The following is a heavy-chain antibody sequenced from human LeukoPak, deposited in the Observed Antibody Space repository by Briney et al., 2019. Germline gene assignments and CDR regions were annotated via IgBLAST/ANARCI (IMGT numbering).Heavy chain of an antibody. CDR3: ARVRVLWFGESPPHFDY. CDR1: GFTFSNYW. V-gene: IGHV3-7*01. CDR2: IKQDGSEK. Sequence: GGSLRLSCAASGFTFSNYWMSWVRQAPGKGLEWVANIKQDGSEKYYVESVKGRFTISRDNAKNSLYLQMNSLRAEDTAVYYCARVRVLWFGESPPHFDYWGQGTLVTVSS. D-gene: IGHD3-10*01. J-gene: IGHJ4*02.